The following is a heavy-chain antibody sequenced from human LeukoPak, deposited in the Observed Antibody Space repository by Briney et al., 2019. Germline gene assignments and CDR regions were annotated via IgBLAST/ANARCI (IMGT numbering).Heavy chain of an antibody. J-gene: IGHJ3*02. CDR2: IYYSGST. CDR3: ARDYYDSSGYPHDAFDI. D-gene: IGHD3-22*01. CDR1: GGSISSYY. V-gene: IGHV4-59*01. Sequence: SETLSLTCTVSGGSISSYYWSWIRQPPGKGPEWIGYIYYSGSTNYNPSLKSRVTISVDTSKNQFSLKLSSVTAADTAVYYCARDYYDSSGYPHDAFDIWGQGTMVTVSS.